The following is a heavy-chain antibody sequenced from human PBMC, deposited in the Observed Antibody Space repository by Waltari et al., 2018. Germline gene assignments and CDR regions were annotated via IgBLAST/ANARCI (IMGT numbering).Heavy chain of an antibody. J-gene: IGHJ2*01. V-gene: IGHV4-61*02. Sequence: QVQLQESGPGLVKPSQTLSLTCTVSGGSISSGSYYWSWIRQPAGEGLEWIGRIYTSGSTNYNPSLKSRVTISVDTSKNQFSLKLSSVTAADTAVYYCASVGIRSRAAADRTWYFDLWGRGTLVTVSS. CDR3: ASVGIRSRAAADRTWYFDL. D-gene: IGHD6-13*01. CDR1: GGSISSGSYY. CDR2: IYTSGST.